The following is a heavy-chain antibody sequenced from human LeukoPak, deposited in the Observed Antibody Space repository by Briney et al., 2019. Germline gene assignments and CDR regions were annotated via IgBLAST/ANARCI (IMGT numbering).Heavy chain of an antibody. J-gene: IGHJ4*02. D-gene: IGHD2-8*01. V-gene: IGHV3-9*03. CDR3: AKDMYPYCTNGVCPPDY. Sequence: GRSLRLSCAASGFTFDDYAMHWVRQAPGKGLEWVSGISWNSGSIGYADSVKGRFTISRDNAKNSLYLQMNSLRAEDMALYYCAKDMYPYCTNGVCPPDYWGQGTLVTVPS. CDR2: ISWNSGSI. CDR1: GFTFDDYA.